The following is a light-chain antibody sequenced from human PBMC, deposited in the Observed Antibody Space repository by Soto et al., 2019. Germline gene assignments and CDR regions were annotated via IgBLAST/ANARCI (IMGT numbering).Light chain of an antibody. CDR1: QSVSSY. CDR2: DAS. V-gene: IGKV3-11*01. Sequence: EIVLTQSPAILSMSPGERATLSCRASQSVSSYFAWYQQKPGQAPRLLIYDASNRATGVPARFSGSGSGTECTLTISSLEPEDFALYYCQQPRYWPVTFGQGTKVEIK. J-gene: IGKJ1*01. CDR3: QQPRYWPVT.